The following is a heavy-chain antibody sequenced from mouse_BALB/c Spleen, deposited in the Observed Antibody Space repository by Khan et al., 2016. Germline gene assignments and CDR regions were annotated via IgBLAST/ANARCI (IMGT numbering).Heavy chain of an antibody. D-gene: IGHD2-1*01. CDR2: IYPGGDYT. CDR1: GYNFTNYW. V-gene: IGHV1-63*02. J-gene: IGHJ4*01. CDR3: ARRGGNYYYSMDY. Sequence: QVQLQQSGAELVRPGTSVKMSCKAAGYNFTNYWIGWVKQRPGHGLEWIGDIYPGGDYTEYNEKFKGKATLTADTSSTTVYMQFSSLTSEDSAIXYGARRGGNYYYSMDYWGQGTSVTVSS.